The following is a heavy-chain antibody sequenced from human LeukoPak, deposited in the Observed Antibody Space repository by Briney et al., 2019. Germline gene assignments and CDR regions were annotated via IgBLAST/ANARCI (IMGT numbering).Heavy chain of an antibody. CDR3: ATAIYGSGSYYKEGSDY. CDR1: GFTVSSNY. CDR2: IYSGGST. Sequence: PGGSLRLSCAASGFTVSSNYMSWVRQAPGKGLEWVSVIYSGGSTYYADSVKGRFTISRDNSKNTLYLQMNSLRAEDTAVYYCATAIYGSGSYYKEGSDYWGQGTLVTVSS. J-gene: IGHJ4*02. V-gene: IGHV3-66*01. D-gene: IGHD3-10*01.